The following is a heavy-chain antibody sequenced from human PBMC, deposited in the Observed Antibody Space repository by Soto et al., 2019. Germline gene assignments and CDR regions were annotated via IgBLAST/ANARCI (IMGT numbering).Heavy chain of an antibody. CDR2: IFYSGTT. J-gene: IGHJ4*02. Sequence: QLRESGPGLLKPSETLSLTCTVSGGSISSPSYNWGWVRQPPGKGPEWIGTIFYSGTTLYNPSLRSPLAMSVDTTKGQVSLTLTVGTAAGTAVYYSATLAFGDFVSWGQGAEVTVSS. CDR3: ATLAFGDFVS. CDR1: GGSISSPSYN. V-gene: IGHV4-39*01. D-gene: IGHD2-21*01.